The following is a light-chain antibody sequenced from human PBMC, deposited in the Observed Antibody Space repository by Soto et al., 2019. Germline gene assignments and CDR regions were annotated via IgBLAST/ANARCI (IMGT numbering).Light chain of an antibody. CDR2: DAS. CDR3: QQRLSWPPIT. CDR1: QSVSSY. J-gene: IGKJ5*01. Sequence: EIVLTQSPATLSLSPGERATLSCRASQSVSSYLAWYQQKPGQAPRLLIYDASNRATGIPARFSGSGSGTDFTLTISSLEPEDFAFYYCQQRLSWPPITFGQGTRLEIK. V-gene: IGKV3-11*01.